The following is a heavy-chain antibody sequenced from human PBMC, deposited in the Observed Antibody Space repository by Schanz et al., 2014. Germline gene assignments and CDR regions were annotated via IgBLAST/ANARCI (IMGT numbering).Heavy chain of an antibody. CDR3: AKGSMAARPLLPPDYYFYGTDI. V-gene: IGHV3-33*06. Sequence: QVHLVESGGGVVQPGRSLRLSCAASGFTFSSYGMHWVRQAPGKGLEWVAVIWYDGTDRYYADSVKGRFTISRDNSKNTLYLQMNSLRAEDTAVYYCAKGSMAARPLLPPDYYFYGTDIWGQGTTVTVSS. D-gene: IGHD6-6*01. CDR1: GFTFSSYG. J-gene: IGHJ6*02. CDR2: IWYDGTDR.